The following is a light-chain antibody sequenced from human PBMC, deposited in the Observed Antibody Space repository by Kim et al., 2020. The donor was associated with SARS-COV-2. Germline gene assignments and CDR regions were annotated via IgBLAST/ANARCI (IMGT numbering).Light chain of an antibody. CDR3: QVWDSSSDHRV. CDR2: YDS. Sequence: SYELTQPPSVSVAPGKTARITCWGNNIGSKSVHWYQQKPGQAPVLVIYYDSDRPSGIPERFSGSSSGNTATLTISRVEAGDEADYYCQVWDSSSDHRVFGGGTQLTVL. CDR1: NIGSKS. J-gene: IGLJ3*02. V-gene: IGLV3-21*04.